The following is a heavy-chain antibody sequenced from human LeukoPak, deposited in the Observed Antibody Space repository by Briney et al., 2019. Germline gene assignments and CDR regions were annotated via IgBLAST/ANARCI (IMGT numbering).Heavy chain of an antibody. CDR3: ARVDPDSSSTLEVFDY. J-gene: IGHJ4*02. CDR2: INDSGST. V-gene: IGHV4-59*01. CDR1: GGSISSYY. D-gene: IGHD6-6*01. Sequence: SETLSLTSTVSGGSISSYYWSWIRQPPGKGVEWSGYINDSGSTNYNPYLKSRVTISVDTSKHQFSLKLSSVTAADTAVYYCARVDPDSSSTLEVFDYWGQGTLVTVSS.